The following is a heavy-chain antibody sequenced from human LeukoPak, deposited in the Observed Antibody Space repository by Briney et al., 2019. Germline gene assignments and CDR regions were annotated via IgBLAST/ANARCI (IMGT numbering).Heavy chain of an antibody. Sequence: ASVKVSCKASGYTFTGYYMHWVRQAPGQGLEWMGWINPNSGDTNYAQKFQGRVTMTRDTPNSTAYMELSRLRSDDTAVYYCARDRLVVTGTRRRGLNWFDPWGQGTLVTVSS. D-gene: IGHD1-7*01. J-gene: IGHJ5*02. CDR3: ARDRLVVTGTRRRGLNWFDP. CDR2: INPNSGDT. V-gene: IGHV1-2*02. CDR1: GYTFTGYY.